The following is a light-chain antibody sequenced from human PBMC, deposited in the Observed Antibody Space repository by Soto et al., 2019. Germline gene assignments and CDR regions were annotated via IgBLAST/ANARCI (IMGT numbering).Light chain of an antibody. J-gene: IGKJ1*01. CDR1: ETVAFT. Sequence: EIVMTQSPASLSVSPGERVTLSCRASETVAFTMAWYQQKPGQPPRLLIYGAVARAPDIPVRFSGSGSGTDYTLTISSLQSEDFAVYYCQQYYQWPLTFGQGTKVDIK. CDR3: QQYYQWPLT. CDR2: GAV. V-gene: IGKV3-15*01.